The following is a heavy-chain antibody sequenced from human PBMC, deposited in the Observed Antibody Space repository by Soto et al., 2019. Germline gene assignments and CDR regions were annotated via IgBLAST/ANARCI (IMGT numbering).Heavy chain of an antibody. CDR2: IIPIFCTA. CDR1: GGTFSSYA. V-gene: IGHV1-69*06. CDR3: ATLEGTAMLNIDY. J-gene: IGHJ4*02. Sequence: QVQLVQSGAEVKKPGSSVKVSCKASGGTFSSYAISWVRQAPGQGLECIGGIIPIFCTANYAQKFQGRVTNTADKPTSTAYMDLSSVSSEDNAVYYCATLEGTAMLNIDYWGQGTLVTVSS. D-gene: IGHD5-18*01.